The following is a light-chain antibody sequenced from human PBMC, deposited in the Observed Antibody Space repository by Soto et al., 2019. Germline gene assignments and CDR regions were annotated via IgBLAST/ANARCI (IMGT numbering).Light chain of an antibody. CDR1: SSDVGGYNY. V-gene: IGLV2-14*01. Sequence: QSALTQPASVSGSPGQSITISCTGTSSDVGGYNYVSWYQQHPGNAPRLVIYEVNNRPSGDPNRFSGSKSGNTASLTISGLQAEDEADYYCSSKTSSRTPFVFGTGTKVTVL. CDR2: EVN. CDR3: SSKTSSRTPFV. J-gene: IGLJ1*01.